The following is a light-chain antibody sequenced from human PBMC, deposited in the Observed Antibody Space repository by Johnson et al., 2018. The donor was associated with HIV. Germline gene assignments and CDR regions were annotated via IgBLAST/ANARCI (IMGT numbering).Light chain of an antibody. Sequence: QSLLTQPPSVSAAPGQKVTISCSGSSSNIGNNYVSWYQQLPGTAPKLLIYDNNKRPSGIPDRFSGSKSGTSATLGITGLQTGDEADYYCRTWDSSLSALAFGTGTKVTVL. V-gene: IGLV1-51*01. CDR2: DNN. CDR1: SSNIGNNY. J-gene: IGLJ1*01. CDR3: RTWDSSLSALA.